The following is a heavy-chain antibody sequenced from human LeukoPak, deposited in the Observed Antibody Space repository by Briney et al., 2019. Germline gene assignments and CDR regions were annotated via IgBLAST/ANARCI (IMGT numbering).Heavy chain of an antibody. CDR1: GYTFTGYY. J-gene: IGHJ4*02. D-gene: IGHD5-18*01. V-gene: IGHV1-2*02. CDR3: ARGGSRGYGIPHNY. Sequence: ASVKVSCKASGYTFTGYYMHWVRQAPGQGLEWMGWINPNSGGTNYAQKFQGRVTMTRDTSISTAYMELSRLRSDVTAVYYCARGGSRGYGIPHNYWGQGTLVTVSS. CDR2: INPNSGGT.